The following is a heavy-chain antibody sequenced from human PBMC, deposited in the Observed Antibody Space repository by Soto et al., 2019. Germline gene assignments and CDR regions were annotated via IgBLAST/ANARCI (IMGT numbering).Heavy chain of an antibody. CDR3: AKLGDYSSGRLDS. CDR1: GFNFSSYG. D-gene: IGHD6-19*01. V-gene: IGHV3-23*01. Sequence: GGSLRLSCAASGFNFSSYGMSWVRQAPGMGLDWVSSFIGIDNSTYYADSTKGRFTISGDNSKNTVYLQMNSLRGEDTAVYYCAKLGDYSSGRLDSWGQGTLVTVSS. CDR2: FIGIDNST. J-gene: IGHJ4*02.